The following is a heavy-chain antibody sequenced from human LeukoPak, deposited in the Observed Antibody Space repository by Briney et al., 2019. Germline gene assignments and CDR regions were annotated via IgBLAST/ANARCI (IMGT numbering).Heavy chain of an antibody. Sequence: PGRSLRLSCAASGFTFDDYAMHWVRPAPGKGLEWVSGISWNSGSIGYADSVKGRFTISRDNAKNSLYLQMNSLRAEDTALYYCAKVEDYYYYMDVWGKGTTVTVSS. CDR3: AKVEDYYYYMDV. CDR2: ISWNSGSI. CDR1: GFTFDDYA. J-gene: IGHJ6*03. V-gene: IGHV3-9*01.